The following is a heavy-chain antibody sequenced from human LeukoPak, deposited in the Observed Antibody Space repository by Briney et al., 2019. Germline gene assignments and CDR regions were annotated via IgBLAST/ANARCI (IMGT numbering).Heavy chain of an antibody. CDR2: ISAYNGNT. V-gene: IGHV1-18*01. D-gene: IGHD3-10*01. CDR3: ARVTMVRGVIIGNDDY. Sequence: ASVKVSCKASGYTFTSYGISWVRQAPGQGLEWMGWISAYNGNTNYAQKLQGRVTMTTDTSTGTAYMGLRSLRSDDTAVYYCARVTMVRGVIIGNDDYWGQGTLVTVSS. CDR1: GYTFTSYG. J-gene: IGHJ4*02.